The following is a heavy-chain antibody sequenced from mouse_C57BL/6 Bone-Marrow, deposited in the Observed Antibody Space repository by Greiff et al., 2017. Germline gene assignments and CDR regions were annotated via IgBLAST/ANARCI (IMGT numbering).Heavy chain of an antibody. CDR1: GYAFSSYW. D-gene: IGHD1-1*01. Sequence: QVQLQQSGAELVKPGASVKISCKASGYAFSSYWMNWVNQRPGKGLEWIGQIYPGDGDTNYNGKFKGKATLTADKSSSTAYMQLSSLTSEDSAVYFCARFYGGSSSYYFDYWGQGTTLTVSS. V-gene: IGHV1-80*01. CDR3: ARFYGGSSSYYFDY. J-gene: IGHJ2*01. CDR2: IYPGDGDT.